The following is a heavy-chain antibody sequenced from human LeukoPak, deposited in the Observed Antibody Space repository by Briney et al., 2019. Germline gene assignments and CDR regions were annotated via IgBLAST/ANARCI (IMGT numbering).Heavy chain of an antibody. Sequence: SETLSLTRTVSRGSISGYSWSWIRQSPGGGLEWIGYIYYSGDTAYNPSLRSRVTLSVDTSKNQFSLQLRSVTTADTAVYYCVRGPYGASISKWFDPWGQGTQVIVSP. D-gene: IGHD4/OR15-4a*01. CDR1: RGSISGYS. J-gene: IGHJ5*02. V-gene: IGHV4-59*01. CDR3: VRGPYGASISKWFDP. CDR2: IYYSGDT.